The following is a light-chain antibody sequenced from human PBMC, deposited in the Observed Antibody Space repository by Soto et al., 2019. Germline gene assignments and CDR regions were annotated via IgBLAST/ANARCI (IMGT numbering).Light chain of an antibody. CDR1: SSDVGGYKY. V-gene: IGLV2-14*01. CDR3: TSYTSSHTRV. J-gene: IGLJ2*01. CDR2: EAS. Sequence: QSVLTQPASVSGSPGQSITISCTGTSSDVGGYKYVSWYQHHPGKAPELIIYEASNRPSGVSNRFSGSKSGNTASLTISGLQPEDEANYYCTSYTSSHTRVFGGGTKVTVL.